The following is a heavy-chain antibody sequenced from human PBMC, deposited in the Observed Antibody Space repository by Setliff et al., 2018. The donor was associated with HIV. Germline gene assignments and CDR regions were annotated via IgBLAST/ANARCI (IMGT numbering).Heavy chain of an antibody. D-gene: IGHD3-10*01. CDR3: ARDSMARGVIISSTHFDY. Sequence: ASVKVSCKASGYTFTGYYMHWVRQAPGQGLEWMGWINPNSGGTNYAQKFQGRVTMTRDTSISTAYMELSRLRSDDTAVYYCARDSMARGVIISSTHFDYWGQGTLVTVSS. J-gene: IGHJ4*02. CDR1: GYTFTGYY. CDR2: INPNSGGT. V-gene: IGHV1-2*02.